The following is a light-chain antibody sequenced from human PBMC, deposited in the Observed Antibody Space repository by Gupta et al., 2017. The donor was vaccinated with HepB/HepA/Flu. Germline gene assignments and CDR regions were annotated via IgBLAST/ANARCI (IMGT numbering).Light chain of an antibody. Sequence: DIQMTQSPSSLSASVGDRVTITCRASQSISSYLNWYQQKPGKAPKLLIYAASSLQSGVPSRFSGSGSGTHFTLTISSLQPEDFATYYCQQSDSTPWTFGQGTKVEIK. CDR1: QSISSY. CDR2: AAS. J-gene: IGKJ1*01. V-gene: IGKV1-39*01. CDR3: QQSDSTPWT.